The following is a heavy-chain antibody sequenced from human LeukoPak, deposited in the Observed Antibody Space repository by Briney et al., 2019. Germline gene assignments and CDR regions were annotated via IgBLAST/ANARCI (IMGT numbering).Heavy chain of an antibody. Sequence: SETLSLTCAVSGYSISSGYYWGWIRQPPGKGLEGTGSIYHSGSTYYNPSLKSRVTISVDTSKNQFSLKLSSVTAADTAVYYCARLVDYCGGDCYSSYYMDVWGKGSTVTVSS. D-gene: IGHD2-21*01. V-gene: IGHV4-38-2*01. CDR1: GYSISSGYY. CDR3: ARLVDYCGGDCYSSYYMDV. CDR2: IYHSGST. J-gene: IGHJ6*03.